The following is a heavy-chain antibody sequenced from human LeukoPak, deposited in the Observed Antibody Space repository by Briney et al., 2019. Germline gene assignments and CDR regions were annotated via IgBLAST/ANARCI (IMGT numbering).Heavy chain of an antibody. CDR3: ATADPLTGLGSAYYYGMDV. CDR2: FDPEDGET. CDR1: GYTLTELS. J-gene: IGHJ6*02. V-gene: IGHV1-24*01. D-gene: IGHD3-9*01. Sequence: ASVKVSCKVSGYTLTELSMHWVRQAPGKGLEWMGGFDPEDGETIYAQKFQGRVTMTEDTSTDTAYMELSSLRSEDTAVYYCATADPLTGLGSAYYYGMDVWGQGTTVTVSS.